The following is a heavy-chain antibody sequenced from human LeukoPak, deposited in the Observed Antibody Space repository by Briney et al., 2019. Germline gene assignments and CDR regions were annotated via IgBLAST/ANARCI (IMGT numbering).Heavy chain of an antibody. J-gene: IGHJ5*02. CDR3: ARVGSDWNDVRYNWFDP. D-gene: IGHD1-1*01. CDR2: IFQSGST. CDR1: GFTFSGSA. Sequence: LRLSCAASGFTFSGSAMSWVRQAPGKGLEWIGYIFQSGSTYYNPSLKSRVTISVDRSKNQFSLKLSSVTAADTAVYYCARVGSDWNDVRYNWFDPWGQGTLVTVSS. V-gene: IGHV4-30-2*01.